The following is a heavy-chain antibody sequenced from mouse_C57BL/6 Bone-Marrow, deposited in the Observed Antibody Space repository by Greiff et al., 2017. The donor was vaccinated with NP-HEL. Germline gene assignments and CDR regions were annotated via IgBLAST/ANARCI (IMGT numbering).Heavy chain of an antibody. J-gene: IGHJ1*03. CDR3: ARHGVKDCEG. CDR1: EYEFPSHD. V-gene: IGHV5-2*01. D-gene: IGHD1-3*01. Sequence: EVQGVESGGGLVQPGASLKLSCESNEYEFPSHDMSWVRQTPEKRLELVAAINRDGGSTYYPDNMEGRFIISRDNTTKTLYLQMSSLESEDTALYYCARHGVKDCEGWGTGTTLTVAS. CDR2: INRDGGST.